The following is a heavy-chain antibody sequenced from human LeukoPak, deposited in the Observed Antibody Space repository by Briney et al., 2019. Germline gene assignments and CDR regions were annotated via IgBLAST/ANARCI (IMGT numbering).Heavy chain of an antibody. CDR1: GGSISSYY. J-gene: IGHJ4*02. D-gene: IGHD2-15*01. CDR3: GRLMVGATPFDY. Sequence: PSETLSLTCTVSGGSISSYYWSWIGQPPGKGLEWIGYIYYSGSTNYNPSLKSRVTISVDTSTNQFSLKLSSVTAADTAVSYCGRLMVGATPFDYWGQGTLVTVSS. CDR2: IYYSGST. V-gene: IGHV4-59*08.